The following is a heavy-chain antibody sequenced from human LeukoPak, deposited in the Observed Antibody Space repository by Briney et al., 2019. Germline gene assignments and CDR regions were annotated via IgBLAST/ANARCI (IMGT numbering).Heavy chain of an antibody. CDR3: AKESGSYYGKFDY. D-gene: IGHD1-26*01. V-gene: IGHV3-23*01. Sequence: PGGSLRLSCSASGFTFSTYAMSLVPAAPGEGLAWVSAITGGGDSPSYADSVKGRFTISRDNSKNTLYLQTTSLRAEGPAIYCGAKESGSYYGKFDYWGQGTLVTVSS. J-gene: IGHJ4*02. CDR1: GFTFSTYA. CDR2: ITGGGDSP.